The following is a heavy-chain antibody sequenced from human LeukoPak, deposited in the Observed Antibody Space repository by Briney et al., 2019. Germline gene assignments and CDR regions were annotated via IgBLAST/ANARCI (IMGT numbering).Heavy chain of an antibody. J-gene: IGHJ3*02. Sequence: PGGSLRLSCAASGFTFSSYWMSWVRQAPGKGLEWVANIKQDGSEKYYVDSVKGRFTISRDNAKNSLYLQINSLRAEDTAVYYCARPNVDTAMVGDFDIWGQGTMVTVSS. CDR3: ARPNVDTAMVGDFDI. CDR1: GFTFSSYW. D-gene: IGHD5-18*01. V-gene: IGHV3-7*01. CDR2: IKQDGSEK.